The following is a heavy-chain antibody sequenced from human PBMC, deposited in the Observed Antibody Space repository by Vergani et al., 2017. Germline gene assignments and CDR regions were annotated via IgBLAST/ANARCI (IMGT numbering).Heavy chain of an antibody. V-gene: IGHV3-49*03. Sequence: EVQLVESGGGLVQPGRSLRLSCTASGFTFGDYAMSWFRQAPGKGLEWVGFIRSKAYGGTTEYAASVKGRFTISRDDSKSIAYLQMNSLKTEDTAVYYCTRADWDFGVTHWGPYWFDPWGQGTLVTVSS. CDR3: TRADWDFGVTHWGPYWFDP. CDR2: IRSKAYGGTT. J-gene: IGHJ5*02. D-gene: IGHD3-3*01. CDR1: GFTFGDYA.